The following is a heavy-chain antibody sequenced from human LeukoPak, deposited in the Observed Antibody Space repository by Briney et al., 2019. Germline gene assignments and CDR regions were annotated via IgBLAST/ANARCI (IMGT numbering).Heavy chain of an antibody. CDR1: GGSISSSNW. CDR2: IYSSGST. CDR3: ARFTPQGYGWGGYNRFDP. Sequence: PSGTLSLTCAVSGGSISSSNWWSWVRQPPGKGLEWIGSIYSSGSTYYNPSLKSRVTISVNTSKNQFSLNLTSVTAADTAVYYCARFTPQGYGWGGYNRFDPWGQGTLVTVSS. V-gene: IGHV4-4*02. D-gene: IGHD3-16*01. J-gene: IGHJ5*02.